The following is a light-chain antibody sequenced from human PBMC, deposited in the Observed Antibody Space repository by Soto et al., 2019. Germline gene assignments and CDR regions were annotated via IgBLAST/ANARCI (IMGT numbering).Light chain of an antibody. Sequence: EIVLTQSPATLSLSPGERATVSCRASQSVSSHLAWYQQKRGQAPRLLIYDASSRATGIPARFSGSGSATDFTLTVSRLEPEDFAVYFCQQYNPPLTFGGGTKVDIK. CDR2: DAS. V-gene: IGKV3-11*01. CDR1: QSVSSH. J-gene: IGKJ4*01. CDR3: QQYNPPLT.